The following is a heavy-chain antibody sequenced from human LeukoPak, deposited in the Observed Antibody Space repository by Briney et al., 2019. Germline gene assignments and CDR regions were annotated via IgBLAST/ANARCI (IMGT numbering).Heavy chain of an antibody. Sequence: SETLSLTCTVSGGSISSYYWSWIRQPPGKGLEYIGYIYYSGSTYYNPSLKSRITISVDTSKNQFSLKLSSVTAADTAVYYCARGSWSSSIDYWGQGTLVTVSS. D-gene: IGHD6-6*01. V-gene: IGHV4-59*08. CDR3: ARGSWSSSIDY. CDR1: GGSISSYY. CDR2: IYYSGST. J-gene: IGHJ4*02.